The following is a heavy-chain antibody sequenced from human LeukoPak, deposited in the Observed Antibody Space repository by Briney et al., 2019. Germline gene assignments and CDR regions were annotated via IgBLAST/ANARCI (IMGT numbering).Heavy chain of an antibody. CDR3: ARDQYYDSKGWFDP. D-gene: IGHD3-22*01. J-gene: IGHJ5*02. Sequence: ASAKVSCKGSGYTFNSHGITWVRQAPGQGLEWMGWISAYHGNTNYAQKLQGRVTLTTDTSTSTAYMELRSLRSDDTAVYYCARDQYYDSKGWFDPWGQGTLVTVSS. V-gene: IGHV1-18*01. CDR2: ISAYHGNT. CDR1: GYTFNSHG.